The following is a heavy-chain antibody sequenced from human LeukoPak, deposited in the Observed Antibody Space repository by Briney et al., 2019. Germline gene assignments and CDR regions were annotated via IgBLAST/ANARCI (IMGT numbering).Heavy chain of an antibody. J-gene: IGHJ3*02. Sequence: PGGSLRLSCATSGFTFNNYAMSWVRQAPGKGLEWVSAISSTGIAAYYADSVKGRFTISKDKSKNTLYLQMNSLRAEDTAVYYCAREYDAFDIWGQGTMVTVSS. CDR2: ISSTGIAA. CDR1: GFTFNNYA. V-gene: IGHV3-23*01. CDR3: AREYDAFDI.